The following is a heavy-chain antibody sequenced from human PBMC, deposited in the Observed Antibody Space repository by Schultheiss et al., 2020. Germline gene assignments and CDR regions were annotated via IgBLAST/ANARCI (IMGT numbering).Heavy chain of an antibody. CDR1: GFTFSSYA. CDR2: ISYDGSNK. D-gene: IGHD3-22*01. CDR3: AKEGVTMIEHGIDY. J-gene: IGHJ4*02. Sequence: GGSLRLSCAASGFTFSSYAMHWVRQAPGKGLEWVAVISYDGSNKYYADSVKGRFTISRDNSKNTLYLQMNSLRAEDTAVYYCAKEGVTMIEHGIDYWGQGTLVIVSS. V-gene: IGHV3-30-3*01.